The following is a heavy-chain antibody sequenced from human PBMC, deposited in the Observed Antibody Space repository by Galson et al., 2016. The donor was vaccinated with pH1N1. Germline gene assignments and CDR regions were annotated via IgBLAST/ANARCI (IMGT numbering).Heavy chain of an antibody. CDR2: INPVFGTT. CDR1: GATFNSYG. V-gene: IGHV1-69*13. J-gene: IGHJ3*01. Sequence: SVKVSCKASGATFNSYGIHWVRQAPGKGLESMGDINPVFGTTNYAQRFQDRVTITAHDMELSGLRSEDTAIYYCATFSSSSSWRSLDVWGQGTTVTVSS. D-gene: IGHD6-6*01. CDR3: ATFSSSSSWRSLDV.